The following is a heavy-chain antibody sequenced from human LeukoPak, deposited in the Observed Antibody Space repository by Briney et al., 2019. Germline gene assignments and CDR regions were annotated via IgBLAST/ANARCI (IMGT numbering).Heavy chain of an antibody. CDR1: GGSVSSHY. V-gene: IGHV4-59*02. Sequence: PSETLSLTCTVSGGSVSSHYWSWIRQPPGKGLEGIGYIYYSGSTNYNPSLKSRVTISVDTSKNQFSLKLSSVTAADTAVYYCARSPVGANDYFDYWGQGTLVTVSS. J-gene: IGHJ4*02. D-gene: IGHD1-26*01. CDR2: IYYSGST. CDR3: ARSPVGANDYFDY.